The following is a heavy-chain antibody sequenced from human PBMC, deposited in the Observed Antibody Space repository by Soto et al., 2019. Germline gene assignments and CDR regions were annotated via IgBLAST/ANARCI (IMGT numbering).Heavy chain of an antibody. J-gene: IGHJ5*02. V-gene: IGHV4-30-2*01. Sequence: QLQLQESGSGLVKPSQTLSLTCAVSGGSISSGGYSWSWFRQPPGKGLEWIGYIYHSGSTYYNPXXXXXXXXXXXXXXXXXXXXXXXXXXXXXXXXXXXXXPSPWGQGTLVTVSS. CDR3: XXXPSP. CDR2: IYHSGST. CDR1: GGSISSGGYS.